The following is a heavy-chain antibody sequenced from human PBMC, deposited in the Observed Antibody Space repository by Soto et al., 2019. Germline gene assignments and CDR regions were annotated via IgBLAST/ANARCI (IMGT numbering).Heavy chain of an antibody. Sequence: SETLSLTCAVSGYSISSGYYWGWIRQPPGKGLEWIGSIYHSGSTYYNPSLKSRVTISADTSKNQFSLKLSSVTAADTAVYYCARAPYYYDSSGYYYPLYFDYWGQGTLVTVSS. J-gene: IGHJ4*02. CDR3: ARAPYYYDSSGYYYPLYFDY. D-gene: IGHD3-22*01. CDR2: IYHSGST. V-gene: IGHV4-38-2*01. CDR1: GYSISSGYY.